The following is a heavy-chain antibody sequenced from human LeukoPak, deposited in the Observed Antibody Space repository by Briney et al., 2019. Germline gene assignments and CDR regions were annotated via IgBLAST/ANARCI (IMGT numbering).Heavy chain of an antibody. J-gene: IGHJ3*02. CDR2: IYSDGTI. CDR3: ARDPPMYYYDEPGSRDAFDI. D-gene: IGHD3-22*01. V-gene: IGHV3-66*01. Sequence: GGSLRLSCAASGFTVSSNYMSWVRQVPGKGLEWVSVIYSDGTISYADSVKGRFTISRDNSENTLYLQMNSLRVEDTAVYCCARDPPMYYYDEPGSRDAFDIWGQGTMVTVSS. CDR1: GFTVSSNY.